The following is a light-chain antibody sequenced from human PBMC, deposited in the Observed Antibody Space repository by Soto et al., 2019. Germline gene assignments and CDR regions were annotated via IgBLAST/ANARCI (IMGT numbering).Light chain of an antibody. CDR2: EVS. Sequence: QSVLTQPPSASGSPGQSVTISCAGTSSDVGAYNYVSWYQQYPGKAPKLMIYEVSERPSGVPDRFSGSRSGNTASLTVSGLQDEDEADYYCSSYAGNNNLVFGGGTKLTVL. CDR1: SSDVGAYNY. CDR3: SSYAGNNNLV. J-gene: IGLJ2*01. V-gene: IGLV2-8*01.